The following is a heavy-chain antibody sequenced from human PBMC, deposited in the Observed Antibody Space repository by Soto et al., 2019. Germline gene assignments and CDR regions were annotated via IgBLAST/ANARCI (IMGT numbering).Heavy chain of an antibody. CDR2: MNPNSGNT. J-gene: IGHJ6*02. CDR1: GYTFTSYD. V-gene: IGHV1-8*01. Sequence: GASVKVSFKASGYTFTSYDINWVRQATGQGLEWMGWMNPNSGNTGYAQKFQGRVTMTRNTSISTAYMELSSLRSEDTAVYYCARGRVVSYYYYGMDVWGQGTTVTVSS. CDR3: ARGRVVSYYYYGMDV. D-gene: IGHD2-15*01.